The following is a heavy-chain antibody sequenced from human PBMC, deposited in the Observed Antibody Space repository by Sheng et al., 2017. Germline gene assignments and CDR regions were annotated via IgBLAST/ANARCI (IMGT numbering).Heavy chain of an antibody. Sequence: EVQLVESGGGLVKPGGSLRLSCAASGFTFSSYSMNWVRQAPGKGLEWVSSISSSSSYIYYADSVKGRFTISRDNAKNSLYLQMNSLRAEDTAVYYCARKSAYGSGSYYSKRSYYYYYGMDVWAKGPR. CDR3: ARKSAYGSGSYYSKRSYYYYYGMDV. CDR2: ISSSSSYI. J-gene: IGHJ6*02. D-gene: IGHD3-10*01. CDR1: GFTFSSYS. V-gene: IGHV3-21*01.